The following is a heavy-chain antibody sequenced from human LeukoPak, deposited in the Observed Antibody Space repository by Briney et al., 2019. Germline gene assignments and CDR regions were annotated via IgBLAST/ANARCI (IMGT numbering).Heavy chain of an antibody. V-gene: IGHV4-34*01. D-gene: IGHD5-18*01. J-gene: IGHJ4*02. CDR2: INHSGST. Sequence: SETLSLTCAVYGGGFSGYYWTWIRQPPGKGLEWIGEINHSGSTNCNPSPKPRATISVATSKNPFSLNVTSVTAADTAVYYCARLQYSYGYSDFWGQGTLVTVSS. CDR3: ARLQYSYGYSDF. CDR1: GGGFSGYY.